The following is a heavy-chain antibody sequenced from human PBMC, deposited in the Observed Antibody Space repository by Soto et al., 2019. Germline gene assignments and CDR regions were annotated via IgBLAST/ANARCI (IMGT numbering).Heavy chain of an antibody. D-gene: IGHD2-2*01. V-gene: IGHV3-21*01. CDR1: GFTFSSYS. CDR2: ISSSSSYI. J-gene: IGHJ2*01. CDR3: ARSRGSSTSPNYWYFDL. Sequence: GGSLRLSCAASGFTFSSYSMNWVRQAPGKGLEWVSSISSSSSYIYYADSVKGRFTISRDNAKNSLYLQMNSLRAEDTAVYYCARSRGSSTSPNYWYFDLWGRGTLVPVSS.